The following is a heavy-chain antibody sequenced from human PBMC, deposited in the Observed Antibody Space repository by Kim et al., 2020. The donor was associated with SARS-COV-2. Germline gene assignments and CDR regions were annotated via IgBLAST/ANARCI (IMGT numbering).Heavy chain of an antibody. D-gene: IGHD2-15*01. J-gene: IGHJ5*02. CDR1: GYTFTSYA. V-gene: IGHV1-3*01. Sequence: ASVKVSCKASGYTFTSYAMHWVRQAPGQRLEWMGWINAGNGNTKYSQKFQGRVTITRDTSASTAYMELSSLRSEDTAVYYCAREGNGDIVVVVGVWFDPWGQGTLVTVSS. CDR3: AREGNGDIVVVVGVWFDP. CDR2: INAGNGNT.